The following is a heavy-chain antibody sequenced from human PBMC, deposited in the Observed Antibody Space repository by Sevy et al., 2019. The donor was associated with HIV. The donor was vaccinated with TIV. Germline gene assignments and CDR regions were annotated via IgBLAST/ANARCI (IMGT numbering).Heavy chain of an antibody. V-gene: IGHV3-30*03. CDR3: ARSILAVAGSYGMDV. Sequence: GGSLRLSCTASGFNFSNYVLHWVRQAPGKGLEWVTFISSYGNEADYVDSVEGRFTISRDDSKNTLYLQMNSLRPEDMAVYYCARSILAVAGSYGMDVWGQGTTVTVSS. D-gene: IGHD6-19*01. CDR1: GFNFSNYV. CDR2: ISSYGNEA. J-gene: IGHJ6*02.